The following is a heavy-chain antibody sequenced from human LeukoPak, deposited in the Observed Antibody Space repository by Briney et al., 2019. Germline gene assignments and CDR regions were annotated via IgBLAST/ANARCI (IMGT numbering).Heavy chain of an antibody. CDR1: GGSISSSNW. Sequence: SETLSLTCAVSGGSISSSNWWTWVRQPPGKGLEWIGKIYHRGGTYYNPSLKSRVTISVDKSKNQFSLNLSSVTAADTAVYYCAREAAGQWFDPWGQGTLVTVSS. J-gene: IGHJ5*02. CDR3: AREAAGQWFDP. D-gene: IGHD6-25*01. V-gene: IGHV4-4*02. CDR2: IYHRGGT.